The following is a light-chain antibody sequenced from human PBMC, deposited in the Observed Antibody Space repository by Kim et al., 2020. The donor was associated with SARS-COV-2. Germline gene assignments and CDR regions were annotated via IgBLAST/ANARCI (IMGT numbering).Light chain of an antibody. J-gene: IGKJ1*01. CDR2: AAS. Sequence: SVGDRVTINCRASQGISKYLAWYQQKPGKVPKLLIYAASTLQSGVPSRFSGSGSGTDFTLTISSLQPEDVATYYCQKYNSAPPWTFGQGTKVDIK. CDR1: QGISKY. V-gene: IGKV1-27*01. CDR3: QKYNSAPPWT.